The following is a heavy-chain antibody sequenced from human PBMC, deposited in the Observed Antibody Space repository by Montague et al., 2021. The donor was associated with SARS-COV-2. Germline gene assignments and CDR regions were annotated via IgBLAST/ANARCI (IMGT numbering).Heavy chain of an antibody. J-gene: IGHJ4*02. D-gene: IGHD3-9*01. V-gene: IGHV4-61*02. CDR2: IYTSGST. CDR3: ARGVLRYFDWTSPFDC. CDR1: GGSISSGSYN. Sequence: TLSLTCTVSGGSISSGSYNWSWIRQPAGKGLVWIVRIYTSGSTNYNLSLKSRVTISVDTSKNQFSLKLSSVTAADTAVDYCARGVLRYFDWTSPFDCWGQGTLVTVSS.